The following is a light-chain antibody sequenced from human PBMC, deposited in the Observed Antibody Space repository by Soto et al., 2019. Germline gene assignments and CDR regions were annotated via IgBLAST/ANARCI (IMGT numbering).Light chain of an antibody. CDR3: QQYDYWPRT. Sequence: EIVVTQSPATLSVSPGESATLSCRASQSITSSKLAWYQQKPGQAPRLLIYGASNRATGIPARFSDSGSGTEFTLTISSLQSEDFAVYYCQQYDYWPRTFGQGTKVEIK. J-gene: IGKJ1*01. CDR1: QSITSSK. CDR2: GAS. V-gene: IGKV3-15*01.